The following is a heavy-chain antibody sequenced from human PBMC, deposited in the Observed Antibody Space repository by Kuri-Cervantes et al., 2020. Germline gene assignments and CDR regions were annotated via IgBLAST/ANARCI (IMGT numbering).Heavy chain of an antibody. CDR1: GFTFDDYA. CDR3: ARDGFDL. V-gene: IGHV3-43*01. J-gene: IGHJ4*02. CDR2: ISWDGGST. Sequence: GESLKISCAASGFTFDDYAMHWGRQAPGKGLEWVSLISWDGGSTYYADSVKGRFTISKDNSKNSLYLQLNTLRTEDTAFYYCARDGFDLWGQGILVTVSS.